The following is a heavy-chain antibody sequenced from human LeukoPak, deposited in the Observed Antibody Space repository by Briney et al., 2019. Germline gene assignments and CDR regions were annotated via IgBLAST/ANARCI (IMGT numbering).Heavy chain of an antibody. J-gene: IGHJ4*02. CDR1: GGSISSYY. D-gene: IGHD3-22*01. CDR3: ARAPPYYYDSSGYYLDY. Sequence: PPETLSLTCTVSGGSISSYYWSWIRQPPGKGLEWIGYIYYSGSTNYNPSLKSRVTISVDTSKNQFSLKLSSVTAADTAVYYCARAPPYYYDSSGYYLDYWGQGTLVTVSS. V-gene: IGHV4-59*01. CDR2: IYYSGST.